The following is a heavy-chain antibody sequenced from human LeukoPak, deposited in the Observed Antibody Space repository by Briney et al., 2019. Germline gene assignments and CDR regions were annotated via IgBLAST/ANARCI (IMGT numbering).Heavy chain of an antibody. D-gene: IGHD6-13*01. CDR1: GFTFTSSA. J-gene: IGHJ4*02. CDR2: IVVGSGNT. CDR3: AAVGFAAGTNY. V-gene: IGHV1-58*02. Sequence: SVKVSCKASGFTFTSSAIQWVRQARGQRLEWIGWIVVGSGNTNYAQKFQERVTITRDMSTSTAYMELSSLRSEDTAVYYCAAVGFAAGTNYWGQGTLVTVSS.